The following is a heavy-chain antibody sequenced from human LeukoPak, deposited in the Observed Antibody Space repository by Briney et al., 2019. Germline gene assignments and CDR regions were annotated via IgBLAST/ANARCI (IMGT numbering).Heavy chain of an antibody. V-gene: IGHV3-23*01. CDR2: ISGSGGST. Sequence: GGSLRLSCAASGFTFSSYAMSWVRQAPGKGLEWVSAISGSGGSTYYADSVKGRFTISRDNSKNTLYLQMNSLRAEDTAVFYCAKGGDYYYDSSGESDYWGQGTLVTVSS. CDR1: GFTFSSYA. CDR3: AKGGDYYYDSSGESDY. J-gene: IGHJ4*02. D-gene: IGHD3-22*01.